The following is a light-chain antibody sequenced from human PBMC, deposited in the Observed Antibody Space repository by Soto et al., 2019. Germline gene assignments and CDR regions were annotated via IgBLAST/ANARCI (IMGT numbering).Light chain of an antibody. J-gene: IGKJ5*01. Sequence: EIVLTQSPGPLSLSPGERATLSFIAIQIVSSTYLAWYQQKPGQAPRPLIYGASSRATGIPDRFSGSGSGTDFTLTISRLEPEDFALYYCQQYGSSAPITFGQGTRLEIK. CDR2: GAS. CDR1: QIVSSTY. CDR3: QQYGSSAPIT. V-gene: IGKV3-20*01.